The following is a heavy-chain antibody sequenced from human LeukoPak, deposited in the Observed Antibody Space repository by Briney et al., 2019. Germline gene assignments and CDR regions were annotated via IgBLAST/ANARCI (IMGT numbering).Heavy chain of an antibody. Sequence: SETLSLTCTVSGGSIYGYYWSWIRQPPGKGLEWIGYIYYSGSTNYNPSLKSRVTISVDTSKNQFSLKLSSVTAADTAVYFCARFLIFGEDFWGQGTLVTVSS. V-gene: IGHV4-59*01. J-gene: IGHJ4*02. D-gene: IGHD3-3*01. CDR1: GGSIYGYY. CDR2: IYYSGST. CDR3: ARFLIFGEDF.